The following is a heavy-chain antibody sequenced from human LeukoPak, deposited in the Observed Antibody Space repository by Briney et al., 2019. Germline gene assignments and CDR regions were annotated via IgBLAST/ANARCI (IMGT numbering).Heavy chain of an antibody. V-gene: IGHV4-59*01. D-gene: IGHD6-19*01. CDR1: GGSISGYY. CDR3: ARTQEAGYSSGRYDSYYYYMDV. J-gene: IGHJ6*03. Sequence: SETLSLTCSVSGGSISGYYWSWIRQPPGKGLEWIGYIHYSGSTHYNPSLKSRVTISVDTSKNQFSLKLSSVTAADTAAYFCARTQEAGYSSGRYDSYYYYMDVWGKGTTVTISS. CDR2: IHYSGST.